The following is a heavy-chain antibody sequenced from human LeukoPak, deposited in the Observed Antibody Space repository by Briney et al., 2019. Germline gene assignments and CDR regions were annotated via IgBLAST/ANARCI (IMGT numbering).Heavy chain of an antibody. D-gene: IGHD3-22*01. CDR2: IMPILGTA. J-gene: IGHJ4*02. V-gene: IGHV1-69*13. CDR1: GGIFNSYD. CDR3: ARGSATYYYDSSGY. Sequence: SVKVSCKASGGIFNSYDINWVRQAPGQGLEWMGGIMPILGTANYAQKFQGRVTITADESTSTAYMELSSLRSEDTAVYYCARGSATYYYDSSGYWGQGTLVTVSS.